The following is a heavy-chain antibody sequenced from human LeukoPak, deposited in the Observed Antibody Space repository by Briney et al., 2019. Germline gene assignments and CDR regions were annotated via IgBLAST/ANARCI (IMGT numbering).Heavy chain of an antibody. J-gene: IGHJ5*02. D-gene: IGHD3-10*01. CDR1: GYTFTDSY. Sequence: ASVKVSCKASGYTFTDSYMHWVRQAPGQGLEWMGWINPNSGGTKYAQKFQGRVTMTRDTSTSTVYMELRSLRSDDTAVYYCARDSLYYGSGSYLGFDPWGQGTLVTASS. CDR2: INPNSGGT. CDR3: ARDSLYYGSGSYLGFDP. V-gene: IGHV1-2*02.